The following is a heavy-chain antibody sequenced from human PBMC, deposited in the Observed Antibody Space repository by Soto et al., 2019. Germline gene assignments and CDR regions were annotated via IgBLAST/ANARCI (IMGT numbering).Heavy chain of an antibody. Sequence: VGSLRLSWAGSGFTPTTTPLSWVRQPPGKGLEWVTTISGTASRTYYADSVKGRFFISRDNSKNTVTLQMNNLTLDDTAVYYCTQCLRYFDNWGQGTLVTVSS. CDR3: TQCLRYFDN. D-gene: IGHD3-9*01. CDR2: ISGTASRT. J-gene: IGHJ4*02. V-gene: IGHV3-23*01. CDR1: GFTPTTTP.